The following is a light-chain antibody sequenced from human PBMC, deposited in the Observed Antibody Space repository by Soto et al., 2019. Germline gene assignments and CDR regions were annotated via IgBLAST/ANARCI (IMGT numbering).Light chain of an antibody. CDR1: SSDVGGYNY. CDR2: AVS. Sequence: QSVLTQPRSVSGSPGQSVTISCTGTSSDVGGYNYVSWYQQHPGKAPKLMIYAVSKRPSGVPDRFSGSKSGNTASLTISGLQAEDEADYYCCSYAGSSSVFGTGTKLTVL. CDR3: CSYAGSSSV. V-gene: IGLV2-11*01. J-gene: IGLJ1*01.